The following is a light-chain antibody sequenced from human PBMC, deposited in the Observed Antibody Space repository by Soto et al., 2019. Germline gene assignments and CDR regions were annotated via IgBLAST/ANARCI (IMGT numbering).Light chain of an antibody. V-gene: IGKV3-15*01. J-gene: IGKJ1*01. CDR1: QSVSSN. CDR2: GAS. Sequence: EIVMTQSPATLSVSPGERATLSCRASQSVSSNLAWYQQKPGQAPRLLIYGASTRATGIPARFSGSGSGTEFTLTSRRLQSEDFAVYYCHQYNNWPPPWPFGQGPKVEI. CDR3: HQYNNWPPPWP.